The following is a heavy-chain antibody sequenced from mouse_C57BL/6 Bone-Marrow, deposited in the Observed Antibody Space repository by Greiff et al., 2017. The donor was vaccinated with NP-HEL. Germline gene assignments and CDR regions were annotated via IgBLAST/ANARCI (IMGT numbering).Heavy chain of an antibody. V-gene: IGHV7-1*01. Sequence: EVKLVESGGGLVQSGRSLRLSCATSGFTFSDFYMEWVRQAPGQGLEWIAASRNKANDYTTEYSASVKGRFIVSTYTSRSILYLQMNSLRAEDTAIYYCARDDGYYDAMDYWGQGTSVTVSS. CDR2: SRNKANDYTT. J-gene: IGHJ4*01. CDR1: GFTFSDFY. CDR3: ARDDGYYDAMDY. D-gene: IGHD2-2*01.